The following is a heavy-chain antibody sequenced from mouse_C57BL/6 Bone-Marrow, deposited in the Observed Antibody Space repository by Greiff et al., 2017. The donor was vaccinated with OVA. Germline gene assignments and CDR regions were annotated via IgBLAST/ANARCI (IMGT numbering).Heavy chain of an antibody. CDR2: INPDYGTT. D-gene: IGHD1-1*01. J-gene: IGHJ1*03. CDR3: ARERITTRYFDV. CDR1: GYAFTDYN. V-gene: IGHV1-39*01. Sequence: VQLQQSGPELVKPGASVKISCKASGYAFTDYNMNWVKQSTGKSLEWIGVINPDYGTTSYNQKFKGKATLTVDQSSSTAYMQLNSLTSADSAVDYCARERITTRYFDVWGTGTTVTVSS.